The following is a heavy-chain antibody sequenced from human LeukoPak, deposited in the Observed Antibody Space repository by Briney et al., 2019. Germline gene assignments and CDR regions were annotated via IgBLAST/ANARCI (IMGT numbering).Heavy chain of an antibody. V-gene: IGHV4-39*07. D-gene: IGHD1-26*01. CDR3: ARAVVGAPGGAFDI. CDR2: IYYSGST. J-gene: IGHJ3*02. Sequence: PSETLSLTCTVSGGSISSSSYYWGWIRQPPGKGLEWIGSIYYSGSTYYNPSLKSRVTISVDTSKNQFSLKLSYVTAADTAVYYCARAVVGAPGGAFDIWGQRTMVTVSS. CDR1: GGSISSSSYY.